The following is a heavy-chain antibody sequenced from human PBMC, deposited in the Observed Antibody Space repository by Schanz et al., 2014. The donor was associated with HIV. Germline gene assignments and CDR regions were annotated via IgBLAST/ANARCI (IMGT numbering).Heavy chain of an antibody. CDR2: INPIGGIT. V-gene: IGHV1-46*01. D-gene: IGHD6-19*01. J-gene: IGHJ4*02. CDR1: GYTFTDHY. CDR3: ARAPYTSGWYGVDY. Sequence: QVQLVQSGAEVRKPGASVKVSCKASGYTFTDHYIHWMRQAPGQGLEWMAIINPIGGITSYAQKYQGRITVTRDPSTTTFYMEVSSLRSDDTAVYYCARAPYTSGWYGVDYWGQGTLVTVSP.